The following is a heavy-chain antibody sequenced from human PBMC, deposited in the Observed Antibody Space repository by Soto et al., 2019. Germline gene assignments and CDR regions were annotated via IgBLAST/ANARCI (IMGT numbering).Heavy chain of an antibody. CDR3: ARDSGYSYGPLRGDYYYGMDV. Sequence: GGSLRLSCAASGFTFSSYGMHWVRQAPGKGLEWVAVIWYDGSNKYYADSVKGRFTISRDNSKNTLDLQMNSLRAEDTAVYYCARDSGYSYGPLRGDYYYGMDVWGQGTTVTVSS. V-gene: IGHV3-33*01. CDR1: GFTFSSYG. J-gene: IGHJ6*02. CDR2: IWYDGSNK. D-gene: IGHD5-18*01.